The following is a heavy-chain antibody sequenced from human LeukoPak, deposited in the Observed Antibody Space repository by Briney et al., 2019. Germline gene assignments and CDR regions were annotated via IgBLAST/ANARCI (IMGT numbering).Heavy chain of an antibody. J-gene: IGHJ4*02. D-gene: IGHD3-10*01. V-gene: IGHV1-18*01. CDR1: GYTFTSYD. Sequence: ASVKVSCKASGYTFTSYDISWVRQAPGQGLEWMGWIGGYNGNTNSAQKFRGRVTMTTDTSTSTAYLEVRSLGSDDTAVYYCAREASGNYYPLDYWGQGTLVTVSS. CDR2: IGGYNGNT. CDR3: AREASGNYYPLDY.